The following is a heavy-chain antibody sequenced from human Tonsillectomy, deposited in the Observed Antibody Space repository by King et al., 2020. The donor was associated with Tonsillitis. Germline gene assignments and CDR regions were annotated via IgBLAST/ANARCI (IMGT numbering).Heavy chain of an antibody. V-gene: IGHV3-23*04. CDR3: AKANREYSGTYYSYFDY. J-gene: IGHJ4*02. CDR2: ISAAGVNT. D-gene: IGHD1-26*01. Sequence: VQLVESGGNLVQPGGSLRLSCAASGFTFSSYAMSWVRQAPGKGLEWVSAISAAGVNTYYADSVKGRFTISRDNSKNMLYLQMNGLRAEDTAVYYCAKANREYSGTYYSYFDYWGQGSLVTVSS. CDR1: GFTFSSYA.